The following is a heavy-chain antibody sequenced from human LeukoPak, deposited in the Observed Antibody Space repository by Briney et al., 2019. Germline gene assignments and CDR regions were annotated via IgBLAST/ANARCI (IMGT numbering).Heavy chain of an antibody. Sequence: GASVKVSCKASGGTFSSYAISWVRQAPGQGLEWMGGIIPIFGTANYAQKFQGRVTITTDESTSTAYMELSSLRSEDTAVYYCARGIYGYITGTTRGFDPWGQGTLVTVSS. D-gene: IGHD1-7*01. V-gene: IGHV1-69*05. CDR2: IIPIFGTA. CDR3: ARGIYGYITGTTRGFDP. CDR1: GGTFSSYA. J-gene: IGHJ5*02.